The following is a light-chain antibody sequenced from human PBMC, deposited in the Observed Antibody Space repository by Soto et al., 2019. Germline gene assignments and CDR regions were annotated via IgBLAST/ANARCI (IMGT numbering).Light chain of an antibody. Sequence: DIQMTQSPSSLSASVGDRLTITCRASQGISSWLAWYQQKPEKAPKSLIYEASSLHSGVPSRFSGTGSGTEFTLTISNLQPEDFATYYCHQDHSYPLTVGGGTKVEIK. CDR3: HQDHSYPLT. CDR1: QGISSW. J-gene: IGKJ4*02. V-gene: IGKV1D-16*01. CDR2: EAS.